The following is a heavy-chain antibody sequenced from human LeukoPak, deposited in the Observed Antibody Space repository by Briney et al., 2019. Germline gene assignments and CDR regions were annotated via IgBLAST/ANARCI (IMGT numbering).Heavy chain of an antibody. D-gene: IGHD3-9*01. J-gene: IGHJ4*02. CDR2: INHSGST. Sequence: SETLSLTCAVYGGSFSGYYWSWIRQPPGKGLEWIGEINHSGSTNYNPSLKSRVTISVDTSKNQFSLKLSSVTAADTAVYYCARMARGYFDWLIPSGYFDYWGQGTLVTVSS. V-gene: IGHV4-34*01. CDR3: ARMARGYFDWLIPSGYFDY. CDR1: GGSFSGYY.